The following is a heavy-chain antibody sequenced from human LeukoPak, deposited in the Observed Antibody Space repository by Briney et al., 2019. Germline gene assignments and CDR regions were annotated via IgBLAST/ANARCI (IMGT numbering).Heavy chain of an antibody. D-gene: IGHD2-2*01. V-gene: IGHV4-4*07. CDR3: ARDRRSTSWYAAGYDY. Sequence: SETLSLTCTVSGGSISSYYWSWIRQPAGKGLEWIRRIYTSGSTNYNPSLKSRVTMSVDTSKNQFSLKLSSVTAADTAVYYCARDRRSTSWYAAGYDYWGQGTLVTLSS. J-gene: IGHJ4*02. CDR1: GGSISSYY. CDR2: IYTSGST.